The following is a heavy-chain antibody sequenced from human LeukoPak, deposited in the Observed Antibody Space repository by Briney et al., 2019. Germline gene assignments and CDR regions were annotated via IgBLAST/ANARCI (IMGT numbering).Heavy chain of an antibody. CDR3: AKPSAKDIVVVPAAKFGYYYYYMDV. CDR1: GFTFSSYA. Sequence: GGSLRLSCAASGFTFSSYAMSWVRQAPGKGLEWVSAISGSGGSTYYADSVKGRFTISRDNSKNTLYLQMNSLRAEDTAVYYCAKPSAKDIVVVPAAKFGYYYYYMDVWGKGTTVTVSS. D-gene: IGHD2-2*01. J-gene: IGHJ6*03. CDR2: ISGSGGST. V-gene: IGHV3-23*01.